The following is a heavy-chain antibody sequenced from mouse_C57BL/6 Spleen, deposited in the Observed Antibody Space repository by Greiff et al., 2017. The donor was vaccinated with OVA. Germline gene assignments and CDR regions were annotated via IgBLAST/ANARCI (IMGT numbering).Heavy chain of an antibody. J-gene: IGHJ3*01. Sequence: EVQVVESGAELVRPGASVKLSCTASGFNIKDDYMHWVKQRPEQGLEWIGWIDPENGDTEYASKFQGKATITADTSSNTAYLQLSSLTSEDTAVYYCTTGYYEAYWGQGTLVTVSA. D-gene: IGHD1-1*01. V-gene: IGHV14-4*01. CDR2: IDPENGDT. CDR3: TTGYYEAY. CDR1: GFNIKDDY.